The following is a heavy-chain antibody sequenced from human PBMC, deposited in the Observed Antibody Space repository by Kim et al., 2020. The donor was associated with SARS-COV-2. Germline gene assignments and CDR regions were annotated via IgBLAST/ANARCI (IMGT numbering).Heavy chain of an antibody. CDR2: INHSGST. CDR1: GGSFSGYY. J-gene: IGHJ1*01. D-gene: IGHD2-15*01. V-gene: IGHV4-34*01. Sequence: SETLSLTCAVYGGSFSGYYWSWIRQPPGKGLEWIGEINHSGSTNYNPSLKSRVSISVDTSKNQFSLKLSSVTAADTAVYYCAGYCSGGSCQPDFQHWGQGTLGTVAS. CDR3: AGYCSGGSCQPDFQH.